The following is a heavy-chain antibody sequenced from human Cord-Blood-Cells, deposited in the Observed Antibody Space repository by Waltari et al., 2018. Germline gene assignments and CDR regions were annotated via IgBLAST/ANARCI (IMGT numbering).Heavy chain of an antibody. V-gene: IGHV4-30-4*08. CDR2: IHVSGDA. J-gene: IGHJ4*02. D-gene: IGHD6-19*01. CDR1: GGSISSGDYY. CDR3: ASSQYSSGWYLDY. Sequence: QVQLQESGPGLVKPSQTLSLTCTVSGGSISSGDYYWSWIRQPPGKGLEWIGYIHVSGDASSDPALKSGVTISVDTSKNQFSLKLSSVTAADTAVYYCASSQYSSGWYLDYWGQGTLVTVSS.